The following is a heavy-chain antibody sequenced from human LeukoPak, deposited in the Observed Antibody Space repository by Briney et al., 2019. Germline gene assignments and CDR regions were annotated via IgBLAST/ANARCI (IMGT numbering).Heavy chain of an antibody. CDR3: ASSYSSGWWGGDAFDI. Sequence: GGSLRLSCAASGFSFSDYAMTWVRQAPGKGLEWVSVIYSGGSTYYADSVKGRFTISRDNSKNTLYLQMNSLRAEDTAVYYCASSYSSGWWGGDAFDIWGQGTMVTVSS. CDR2: IYSGGST. V-gene: IGHV3-53*01. D-gene: IGHD6-19*01. J-gene: IGHJ3*02. CDR1: GFSFSDYA.